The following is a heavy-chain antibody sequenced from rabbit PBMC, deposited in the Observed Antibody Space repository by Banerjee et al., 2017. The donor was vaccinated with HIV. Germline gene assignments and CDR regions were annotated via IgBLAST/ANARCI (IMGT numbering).Heavy chain of an antibody. CDR3: ARETSGYHGYLDL. Sequence: QEQLVESGGGLVQPEGSLTLTCTASGFSFSSTYWICWVRQAPGKGLEWVACIAVGSGTTYYASWAKGRFTISKTSSTTVTLQLNSLTVADTATYFCARETSGYHGYLDLWGQGTLVTVS. CDR2: IAVGSGTT. CDR1: GFSFSSTYW. V-gene: IGHV1S45*01. D-gene: IGHD7-1*01. J-gene: IGHJ3*01.